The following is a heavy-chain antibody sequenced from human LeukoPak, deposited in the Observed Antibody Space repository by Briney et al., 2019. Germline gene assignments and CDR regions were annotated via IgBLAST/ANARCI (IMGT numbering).Heavy chain of an antibody. Sequence: GGSLRLSCAASGFTFSSYEMNWVRQAPGKGLEWVSYISIIGSTIYYADSVKGRFTISRDNAKNSLYLQMNSLRAEDTAVYYCARDPPPIYCSGGSCYEGPFWYFDLWGRGTLVTVSS. D-gene: IGHD2-15*01. CDR2: ISIIGSTI. V-gene: IGHV3-48*03. CDR1: GFTFSSYE. J-gene: IGHJ2*01. CDR3: ARDPPPIYCSGGSCYEGPFWYFDL.